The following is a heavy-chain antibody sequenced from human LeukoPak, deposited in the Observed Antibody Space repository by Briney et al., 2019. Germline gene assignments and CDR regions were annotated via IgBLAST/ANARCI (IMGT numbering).Heavy chain of an antibody. Sequence: GASVKVSCKASGYTFTSYGISWVRQAPGQGLEWMGWISAYNGNTNYAQKLQGRVTMTTDTSTSAAYMELRSLRSDDTAVYYCAGVVPSTAAGFNYFDYWGQGTLVTVSS. CDR2: ISAYNGNT. CDR3: AGVVPSTAAGFNYFDY. V-gene: IGHV1-18*01. D-gene: IGHD6-13*01. J-gene: IGHJ4*02. CDR1: GYTFTSYG.